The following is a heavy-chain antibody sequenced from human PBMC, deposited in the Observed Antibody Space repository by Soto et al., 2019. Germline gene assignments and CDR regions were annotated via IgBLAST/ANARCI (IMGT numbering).Heavy chain of an antibody. Sequence: ASVKVSCKASGFTFTSSAVQWVRQARGQRLEWIGWIVVGSGNTNYAQKFQERVTITRDMSTSTAYMELRSLRSDDTAVYYCASMATYYYGSGTQGWFDPRGQGTLVTVSS. V-gene: IGHV1-58*01. J-gene: IGHJ5*02. CDR1: GFTFTSSA. CDR3: ASMATYYYGSGTQGWFDP. CDR2: IVVGSGNT. D-gene: IGHD3-10*01.